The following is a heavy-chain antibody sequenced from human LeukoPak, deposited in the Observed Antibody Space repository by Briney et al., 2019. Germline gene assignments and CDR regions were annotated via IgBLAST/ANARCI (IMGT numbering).Heavy chain of an antibody. CDR2: ISASGYST. V-gene: IGHV3-23*01. J-gene: IGHJ4*02. CDR3: AKEFSDVVGATWVQLDY. CDR1: GFTVSSNY. Sequence: PGGSLRLSCAASGFTVSSNYMSWVRQAPGKGLEWVSSISASGYSTYYTESVKGRFTISRDFSRNTLYLQMNSLRAEDTAIYYCAKEFSDVVGATWVQLDYWGQGTLVTVSS. D-gene: IGHD1-26*01.